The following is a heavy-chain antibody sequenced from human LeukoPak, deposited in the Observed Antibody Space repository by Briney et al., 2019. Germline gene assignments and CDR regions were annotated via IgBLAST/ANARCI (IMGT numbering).Heavy chain of an antibody. D-gene: IGHD4-17*01. Sequence: SETLSLTCAVSGGSISSGGYSWSWIRQPPGRGLEWIGYIYHSGSTYYNPSLKSRVTISVDRSKNQFSLKLSSVTAADTAVYYCARGRDYGDYTNYWYFDFWGRGTLVTVSS. CDR3: ARGRDYGDYTNYWYFDF. CDR1: GGSISSGGYS. J-gene: IGHJ2*01. V-gene: IGHV4-30-2*01. CDR2: IYHSGST.